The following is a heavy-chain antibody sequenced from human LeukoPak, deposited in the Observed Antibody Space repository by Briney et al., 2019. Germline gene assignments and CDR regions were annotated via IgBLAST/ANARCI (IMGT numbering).Heavy chain of an antibody. Sequence: GGSLRLSCAASGFTFTSYWMTWVRQAPGTGLELVANIKEDGSEKYYVDSVKGRFSISRDNAKNSLYLQMNCLRAEDTAVYYCVYGGSYYVAWGQGTLVTVSS. D-gene: IGHD1-26*01. J-gene: IGHJ5*02. CDR1: GFTFTSYW. CDR3: VYGGSYYVA. V-gene: IGHV3-7*01. CDR2: IKEDGSEK.